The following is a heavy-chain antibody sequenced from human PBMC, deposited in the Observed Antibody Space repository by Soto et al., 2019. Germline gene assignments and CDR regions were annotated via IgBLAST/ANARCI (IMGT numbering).Heavy chain of an antibody. J-gene: IGHJ4*02. CDR1: GGTFSSYA. CDR3: ARDLKYYYDSSGYIFGY. V-gene: IGHV1-69*13. D-gene: IGHD3-22*01. Sequence: SVKVSCKASGGTFSSYAISWVRQAPGQGLEWMGGIIPIFGTANYAQKFQGRVTITADESTSTAYMELSSLRSEDTAVYYCARDLKYYYDSSGYIFGYWGQGTLVTVSS. CDR2: IIPIFGTA.